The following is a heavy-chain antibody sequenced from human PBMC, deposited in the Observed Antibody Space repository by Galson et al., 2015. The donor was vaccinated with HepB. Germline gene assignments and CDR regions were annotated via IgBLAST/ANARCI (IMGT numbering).Heavy chain of an antibody. Sequence: SVKVSCKASGYDFSDFYIHWVRQAPGQGLEWMGWINPNSGVTRYADKLQGGVTMTRDTSITTAYLELRRLKSDDTAVYYCATALRGNNYGRDYHGMDVWGQGTTVTVSS. CDR1: GYDFSDFY. V-gene: IGHV1-2*02. CDR2: INPNSGVT. D-gene: IGHD5-18*01. J-gene: IGHJ6*02. CDR3: ATALRGNNYGRDYHGMDV.